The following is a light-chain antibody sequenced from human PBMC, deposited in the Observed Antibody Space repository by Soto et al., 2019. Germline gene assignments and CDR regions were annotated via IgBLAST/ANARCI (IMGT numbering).Light chain of an antibody. J-gene: IGKJ5*01. Sequence: QTTGTLSFSPGERATLSCRASQSVRSSYVACYQQKPGQPPRLLIYGASNRATGIPDRFSGSGSGTDFTLTISRLEPEDFAVYYCQQYGSSPITFGQGTRLENK. CDR1: QSVRSSY. V-gene: IGKV3-20*01. CDR2: GAS. CDR3: QQYGSSPIT.